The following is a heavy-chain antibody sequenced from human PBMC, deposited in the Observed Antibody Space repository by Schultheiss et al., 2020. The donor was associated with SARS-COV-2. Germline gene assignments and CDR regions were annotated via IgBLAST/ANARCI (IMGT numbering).Heavy chain of an antibody. J-gene: IGHJ4*02. CDR3: AKDLLGPQPPFDY. CDR1: GFTVSSNY. Sequence: GGSLRLSCAASGFTVSSNYMSWVRQAPGKGLGWVSVISGSGGSTYYADSVKGRFTISRDNSKNTLYLQMNSLRAEDTAVYYCAKDLLGPQPPFDYWGQGTGVTVYS. V-gene: IGHV3-23*01. CDR2: ISGSGGST. D-gene: IGHD2-2*01.